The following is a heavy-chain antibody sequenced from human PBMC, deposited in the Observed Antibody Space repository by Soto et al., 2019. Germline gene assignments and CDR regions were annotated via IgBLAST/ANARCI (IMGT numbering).Heavy chain of an antibody. CDR1: GGTFISYA. Sequence: QVQLVQSGAEVKKPGSSVKVSCKASGGTFISYAISWVRQAPGQGLEWMGGIIPIFGTANYAQKFQGRVTITADESTSTAYMELSSLRSEDTAVYYCARGPHPYYDRGGWFDPWGQGTLVTVSS. D-gene: IGHD3-22*01. CDR2: IIPIFGTA. V-gene: IGHV1-69*01. CDR3: ARGPHPYYDRGGWFDP. J-gene: IGHJ5*02.